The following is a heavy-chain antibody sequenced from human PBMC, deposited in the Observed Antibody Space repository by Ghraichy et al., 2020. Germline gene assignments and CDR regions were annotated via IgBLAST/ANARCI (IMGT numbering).Heavy chain of an antibody. V-gene: IGHV4-59*01. D-gene: IGHD3-16*01. CDR1: GGSISSYY. J-gene: IGHJ4*02. Sequence: SETLSLTCTVSGGSISSYYWSWIRQPPGKGLEWIGYIYYSGSTNYNPSLKSRVTISVDTSKNQFSLKLSSVTAADTAVYYCARDLGGGYSSWGQGTLVTVSS. CDR2: IYYSGST. CDR3: ARDLGGGYSS.